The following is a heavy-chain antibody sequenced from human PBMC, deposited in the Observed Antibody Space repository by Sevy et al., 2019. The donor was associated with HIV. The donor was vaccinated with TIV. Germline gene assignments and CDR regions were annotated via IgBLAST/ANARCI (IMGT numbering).Heavy chain of an antibody. D-gene: IGHD2-2*01. CDR2: ISSSGSTI. CDR3: ARSPPIVVVPAAMPGINFDY. J-gene: IGHJ4*02. CDR1: GFTFSDYY. Sequence: GGSLRLSCAASGFTFSDYYMSWIRQAPGKGLEWVSYISSSGSTIYYADSVKGRFTISRDNAKNSLYLQMNSLRAEDTAVYYCARSPPIVVVPAAMPGINFDYWGQGTLVTVSS. V-gene: IGHV3-11*04.